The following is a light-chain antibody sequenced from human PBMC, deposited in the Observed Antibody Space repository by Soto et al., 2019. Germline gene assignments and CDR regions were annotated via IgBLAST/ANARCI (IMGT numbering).Light chain of an antibody. Sequence: QSVLTQPPSVSGTPGQRVTISCSGSDSNIGKNIVNWYRQLPGTAPKLLINNNNQRPSGVPDRFSGSKSGTSASLAISGLQSEDEADYYCAAWDDSLKDVFGGGTKVTVL. J-gene: IGLJ2*01. V-gene: IGLV1-44*01. CDR3: AAWDDSLKDV. CDR2: NNN. CDR1: DSNIGKNI.